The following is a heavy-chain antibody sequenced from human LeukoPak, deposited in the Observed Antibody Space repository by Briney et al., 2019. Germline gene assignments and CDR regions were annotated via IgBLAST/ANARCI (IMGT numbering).Heavy chain of an antibody. CDR1: GFTFSSYS. CDR3: AKASSCWYEGENDY. Sequence: PGGSLRLSCAASGFTFSSYSMNWVRQAPGNRLEWVSSISSSSYIYYADSVKGRFTISRDNSKNTLYLQMNSLRAEDTAVYYCAKASSCWYEGENDYWGQGTLVTVSS. CDR2: ISSSSYI. D-gene: IGHD6-19*01. J-gene: IGHJ4*02. V-gene: IGHV3-21*04.